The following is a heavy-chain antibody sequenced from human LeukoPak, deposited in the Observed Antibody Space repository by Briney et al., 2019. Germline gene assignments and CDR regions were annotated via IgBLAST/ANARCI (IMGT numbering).Heavy chain of an antibody. Sequence: PGRSLRLSCAAAGLTFDDYAMHWVRQAPGKGLEWVSGISWNSGSIGYADSVKGRFTISRDNAKNSLYLQMNSLRAEDMALYYCAKDTAAAALYYFDYWGQGTLVTVSS. J-gene: IGHJ4*02. CDR3: AKDTAAAALYYFDY. CDR2: ISWNSGSI. D-gene: IGHD6-13*01. CDR1: GLTFDDYA. V-gene: IGHV3-9*03.